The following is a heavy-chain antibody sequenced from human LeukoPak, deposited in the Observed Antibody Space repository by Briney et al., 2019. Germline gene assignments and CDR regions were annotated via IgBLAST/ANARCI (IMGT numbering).Heavy chain of an antibody. CDR1: GGSFSGYY. J-gene: IGHJ4*02. V-gene: IGHV4-34*01. CDR2: INHSGST. Sequence: KPSETLSLTCAVYGGSFSGYYWSWIRQPPGKGLEWIGEINHSGSTNYNPSLKSRVTISVDTFKNQFSLKLSSVTAADTAVYYCARALRGYSYGYRYWGQGTLVTVSS. CDR3: ARALRGYSYGYRY. D-gene: IGHD5-18*01.